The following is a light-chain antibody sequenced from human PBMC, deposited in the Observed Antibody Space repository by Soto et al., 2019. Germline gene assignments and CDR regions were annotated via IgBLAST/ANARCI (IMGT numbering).Light chain of an antibody. CDR3: AAWDDSLNSVV. Sequence: QPVLTQPPSASGTPGQRVTISCSGSSSNIGSHSVNWYQQLPGTAPKLLIYSNNQRPSGVPDRFSGSKSGTSVSLAISGLQSEDEADYYCAAWDDSLNSVVLGGWTKLTVL. CDR2: SNN. V-gene: IGLV1-44*01. J-gene: IGLJ2*01. CDR1: SSNIGSHS.